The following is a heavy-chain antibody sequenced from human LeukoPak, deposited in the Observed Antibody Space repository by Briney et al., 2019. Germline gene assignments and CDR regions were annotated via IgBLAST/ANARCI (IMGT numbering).Heavy chain of an antibody. D-gene: IGHD2-2*01. CDR2: FYDTVST. V-gene: IGHV4-59*08. CDR1: GGSISSSS. CDR3: ARPGAFLTRGFCSSSNCYVDGLQT. Sequence: SETLSLTCTVSGGSISSSSWSWIRQSPGKGLEWIGYFYDTVSTKYNPSLKRRVSISTDTSKNQLSLKLNSVTAADTAVYYCARPGAFLTRGFCSSSNCYVDGLQTWGQGIMVSVSS. J-gene: IGHJ3*01.